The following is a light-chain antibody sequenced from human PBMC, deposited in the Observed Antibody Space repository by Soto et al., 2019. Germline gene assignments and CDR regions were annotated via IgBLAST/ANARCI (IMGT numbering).Light chain of an antibody. V-gene: IGLV7-43*01. J-gene: IGLJ2*01. CDR2: STT. CDR1: TGAVTSGNF. Sequence: QAVVTQEPSLTVSPGGTVTLTCASSTGAVTSGNFPNWIQQSPGQAPRTLIYSTTNKHSRTPARFSGSLLGGKAALTVSGVQPEDEAEYYCRLYYGGDKFVVFGGGTKLTVL. CDR3: RLYYGGDKFVV.